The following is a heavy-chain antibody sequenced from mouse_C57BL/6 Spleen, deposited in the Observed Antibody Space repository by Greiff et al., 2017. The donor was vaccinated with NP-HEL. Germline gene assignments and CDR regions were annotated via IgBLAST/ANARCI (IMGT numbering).Heavy chain of an antibody. V-gene: IGHV1-64*01. D-gene: IGHD1-1*01. CDR3: ARRDYGSSYNAMDY. CDR2: IHPNSGST. J-gene: IGHJ4*01. CDR1: GYTFTSYW. Sequence: VQLQQSGAELVKPGASVKLSCKASGYTFTSYWMHWVKQRPGQGLEWIGMIHPNSGSTNYNEKFKSKATLTVDKSSSTAYMQLSSLTSEDSAVYYCARRDYGSSYNAMDYWGQGTSVTVSS.